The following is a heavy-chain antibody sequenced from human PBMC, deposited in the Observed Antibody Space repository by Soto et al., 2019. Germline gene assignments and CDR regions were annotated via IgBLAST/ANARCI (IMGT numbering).Heavy chain of an antibody. J-gene: IGHJ4*02. V-gene: IGHV3-23*01. Sequence: VQLLESGGGLAQPGGSLRLSCAASGFTFSTYTMAWVRQAPGRGPEWVAGISQDGTAHYEESVKGRFTITRVNSRETVYLQMITLRGEDDAVYYCATDMRPDVVWDFDYWGQGTLVTVSS. CDR3: ATDMRPDVVWDFDY. CDR1: GFTFSTYT. D-gene: IGHD3-16*01. CDR2: ISQDGTA.